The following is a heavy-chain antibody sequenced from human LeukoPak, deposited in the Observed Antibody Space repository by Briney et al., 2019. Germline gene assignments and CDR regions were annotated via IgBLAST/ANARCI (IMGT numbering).Heavy chain of an antibody. CDR3: ARDYDILTGYYAVDY. D-gene: IGHD3-9*01. CDR2: ISAHNGNT. J-gene: IGHJ4*02. Sequence: RASVKVSCKASGYTFTSYGISWVRQAPGQGLEWMGWISAHNGNTNYAQKLQGRVTMTTDTSTSTAYMELRSLRSDDTAVYYCARDYDILTGYYAVDYWGQGTLVTVSS. CDR1: GYTFTSYG. V-gene: IGHV1-18*01.